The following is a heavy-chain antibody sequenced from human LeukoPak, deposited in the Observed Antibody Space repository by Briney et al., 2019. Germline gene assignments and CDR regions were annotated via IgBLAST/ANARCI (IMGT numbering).Heavy chain of an antibody. V-gene: IGHV3-30*18. CDR3: AKASVVNWFDP. D-gene: IGHD2-15*01. J-gene: IGHJ5*02. CDR2: ISYDGSNK. CDR1: GFTFSSYG. Sequence: GGSLRLSCAASGFTFSSYGMHWVRQAPGKGLEWVAVISYDGSNKYYADSVKGRFTISRDNSKNTLYLQMNSLRAEDTAVYYCAKASVVNWFDPWGQGTLVTVSS.